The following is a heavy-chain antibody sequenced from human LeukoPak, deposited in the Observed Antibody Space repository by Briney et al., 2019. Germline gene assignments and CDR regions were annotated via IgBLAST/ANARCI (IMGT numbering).Heavy chain of an antibody. CDR2: VHYSGST. Sequence: SETLSLTCTVSGGSISSYYWSWIRQPPGKGLEWIGYVHYSGSTNYNPSLKSRVTISVDTSKNQFSLKLSSVTTADTAVYYCARVEEGYGSGRRGNFYMDVWGKGTTVTISS. V-gene: IGHV4-59*01. CDR3: ARVEEGYGSGRRGNFYMDV. J-gene: IGHJ6*03. CDR1: GGSISSYY. D-gene: IGHD3-10*01.